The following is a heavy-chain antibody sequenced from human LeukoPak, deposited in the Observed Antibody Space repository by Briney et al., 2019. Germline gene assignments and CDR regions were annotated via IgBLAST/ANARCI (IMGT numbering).Heavy chain of an antibody. CDR1: GGSFSGYY. CDR3: ARWASRGNYGDYYYLDY. V-gene: IGHV4-34*01. CDR2: INHSGST. J-gene: IGHJ4*02. D-gene: IGHD4-17*01. Sequence: SGTLSLTCAVYGGSFSGYYWSWIRQPPGKGLEWIGEINHSGSTNYNPSLKSRVTISVDTSKNQFSLKLSSVTAADTAVYYCARWASRGNYGDYYYLDYWGQGTLVTVSS.